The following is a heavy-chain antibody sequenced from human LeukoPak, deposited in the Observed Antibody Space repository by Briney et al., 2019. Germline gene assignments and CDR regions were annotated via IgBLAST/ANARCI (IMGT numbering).Heavy chain of an antibody. CDR2: IDYDGTTT. D-gene: IGHD6-19*01. CDR3: AKFVASSGWNPLDY. J-gene: IGHJ4*02. CDR1: GFIFTNYW. V-gene: IGHV3-74*01. Sequence: PGGSLRLSCAASGFIFTNYWMHWVRQAPGKGLMWVSRIDYDGTTTTYADSVKGRFTISRDNSENTLYLQMNSLRAEDTAVYYCAKFVASSGWNPLDYWGQGTLVTVSS.